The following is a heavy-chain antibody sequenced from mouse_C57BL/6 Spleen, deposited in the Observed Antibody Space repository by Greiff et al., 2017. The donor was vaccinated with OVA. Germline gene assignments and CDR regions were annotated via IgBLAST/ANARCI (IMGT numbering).Heavy chain of an antibody. CDR3: ARDDDYPDY. V-gene: IGHV5-4*01. CDR1: GFTFSSYA. CDR2: ISDGGSYT. J-gene: IGHJ2*01. Sequence: VKVVESGGGLVKPGGSLKLSCAASGFTFSSYAMSWVRQTPEKRLEWVATISDGGSYTYYPDNVKGRFTISRDNAKNNLYLQMSHLKSEDTAMYYCARDDDYPDYWGQGTTLTVSS. D-gene: IGHD2-4*01.